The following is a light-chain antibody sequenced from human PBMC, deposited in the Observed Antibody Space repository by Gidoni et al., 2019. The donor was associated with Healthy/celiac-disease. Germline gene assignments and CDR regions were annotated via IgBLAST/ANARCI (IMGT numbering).Light chain of an antibody. Sequence: SQMTQSPSSLSASVGDRVTITCRASQSISSYLNWYQQKPGKAPQLLIYAASSLQSGVPSRFSGSGSGTDFTLTISSLQPEDFATYYCQQSYSTPYTFGQGTKVEIK. CDR1: QSISSY. J-gene: IGKJ2*01. V-gene: IGKV1-39*01. CDR3: QQSYSTPYT. CDR2: AAS.